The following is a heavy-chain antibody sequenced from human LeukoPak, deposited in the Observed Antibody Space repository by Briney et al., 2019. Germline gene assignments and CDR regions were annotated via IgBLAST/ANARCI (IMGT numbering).Heavy chain of an antibody. J-gene: IGHJ4*02. CDR1: GFTSSSYW. D-gene: IGHD6-13*01. CDR3: ARGAQAAANDY. V-gene: IGHV3-7*01. Sequence: GGSLRLSCAASGFTSSSYWMSWVRQAPGKGLEWVANIKQDGSEKYYVDSVKGRFTISRDNAKNSLYLQMNSLRAEDTAVYYCARGAQAAANDYWGQGTLVTVSS. CDR2: IKQDGSEK.